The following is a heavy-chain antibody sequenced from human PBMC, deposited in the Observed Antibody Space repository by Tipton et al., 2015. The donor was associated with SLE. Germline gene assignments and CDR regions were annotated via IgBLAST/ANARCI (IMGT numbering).Heavy chain of an antibody. D-gene: IGHD7-27*01. Sequence: GLVKPSETLSLTCTVSGGSISSSSYYWGWIRQPPGKGLEWIGSIYYSGSTYYNPSLKSRVTISVDTSKNQFSLNLNSVTAADTAVYYCARGANWGSRDFQYWGQGTLVTVSS. J-gene: IGHJ4*02. CDR1: GGSISSSSYY. CDR3: ARGANWGSRDFQY. V-gene: IGHV4-39*07. CDR2: IYYSGST.